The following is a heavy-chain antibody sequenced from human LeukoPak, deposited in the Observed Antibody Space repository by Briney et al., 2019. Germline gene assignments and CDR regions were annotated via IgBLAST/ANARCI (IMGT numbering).Heavy chain of an antibody. CDR3: ARRSPITGTTFDY. CDR2: IYYSGST. D-gene: IGHD1-7*01. J-gene: IGHJ4*02. V-gene: IGHV4-39*01. Sequence: SETLSLTCTVSGGSISSSSYYWGWIRQPPGKGLEWIGSIYYSGSTYYNPSLKSRVTISVDTSKNQFSLKLSSVTAADTAVYYCARRSPITGTTFDYWGQGTLVTVSS. CDR1: GGSISSSSYY.